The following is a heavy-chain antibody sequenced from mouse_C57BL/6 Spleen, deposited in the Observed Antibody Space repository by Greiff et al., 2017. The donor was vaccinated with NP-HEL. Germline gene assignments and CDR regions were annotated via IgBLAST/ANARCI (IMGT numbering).Heavy chain of an antibody. CDR1: GYAFSSSW. V-gene: IGHV1-82*01. CDR3: ARRGLEAFAY. CDR2: IYPGDGDT. J-gene: IGHJ3*01. D-gene: IGHD2-4*01. Sequence: QVQLQQSGPELVKPGASVKISCKASGYAFSSSWMNWVKQRPGKGLEWIGRIYPGDGDTNYNGKFKGKATLTADKSSSTAYMQLSSLTSEDSAVYFCARRGLEAFAYWGQGTLVTVSA.